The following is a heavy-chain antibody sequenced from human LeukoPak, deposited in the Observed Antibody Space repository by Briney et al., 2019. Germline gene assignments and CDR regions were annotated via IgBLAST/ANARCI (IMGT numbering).Heavy chain of an antibody. CDR1: GGSISSSSYY. V-gene: IGHV4-39*01. CDR2: IYYSGST. D-gene: IGHD2-2*01. Sequence: SETLSLTCTVSGGSISSSSYYWGWIRQPPGTGLEWIGSIYYSGSTYYNPSLKSRVTISVDTSKNQFSLKLSSVTAADTAVYYCARLSQDIVVVPAAAPWGQGTLVTVSS. CDR3: ARLSQDIVVVPAAAP. J-gene: IGHJ5*02.